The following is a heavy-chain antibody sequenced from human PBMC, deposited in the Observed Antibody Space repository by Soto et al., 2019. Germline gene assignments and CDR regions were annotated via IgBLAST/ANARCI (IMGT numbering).Heavy chain of an antibody. CDR1: GYTLTELS. D-gene: IGHD3-22*01. J-gene: IGHJ4*02. Sequence: ASVKVSCKVSGYTLTELSMHWVRQAPGKGLEWMGGFDPEDGETIYAQKFQGRVTMTEDTSTDTAYMELSSLRSEDTAVYYCATARRHYDSSGQFDYWGQGTLVTVSS. V-gene: IGHV1-24*01. CDR2: FDPEDGET. CDR3: ATARRHYDSSGQFDY.